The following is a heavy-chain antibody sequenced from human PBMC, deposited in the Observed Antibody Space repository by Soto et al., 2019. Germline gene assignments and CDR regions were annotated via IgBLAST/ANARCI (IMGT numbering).Heavy chain of an antibody. V-gene: IGHV3-30-3*01. CDR2: ISYDGSNK. Sequence: QVQLVESGGGVVQPGRSLRLSCAASGFTFSSYAMHWVRQAPGKGLEWVAVISYDGSNKYYADSVKGRFTISRDNSKNPVYLQMNSRRAEDTAVYYCARDWVAGGYSYGSGYWGQGTLVTVSS. D-gene: IGHD5-18*01. CDR1: GFTFSSYA. CDR3: ARDWVAGGYSYGSGY. J-gene: IGHJ4*02.